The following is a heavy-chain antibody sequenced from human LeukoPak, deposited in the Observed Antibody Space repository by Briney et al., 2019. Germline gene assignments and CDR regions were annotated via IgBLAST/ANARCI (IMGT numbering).Heavy chain of an antibody. V-gene: IGHV4-39*01. Sequence: PSETLSLTCTVSGGSISSSSYYWGWIRQPPGKGLEWIGSIYYSGSTYYNPSLKSRVTISVDTSKNQFSLKLSSVTAADTAVYYCARPKYYYDSSGYYQDAFDIWGQGTMVTVSS. CDR2: IYYSGST. J-gene: IGHJ3*02. CDR1: GGSISSSSYY. D-gene: IGHD3-22*01. CDR3: ARPKYYYDSSGYYQDAFDI.